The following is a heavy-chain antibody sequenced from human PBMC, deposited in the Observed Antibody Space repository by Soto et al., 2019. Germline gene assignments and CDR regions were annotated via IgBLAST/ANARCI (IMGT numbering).Heavy chain of an antibody. Sequence: EVQLVESGGGLVQPGGSLRFSCAASGFTFSSYWMHWVHQAPGKGLVWVSRINSDGSSTSYADSVKGRFTISRDNAKSTLYLQVNSLRAEVTAVYYCARGTIGGSRYSGMDVWGQGTTVTVSS. CDR1: GFTFSSYW. D-gene: IGHD1-26*01. J-gene: IGHJ6*02. CDR3: ARGTIGGSRYSGMDV. V-gene: IGHV3-74*01. CDR2: INSDGSST.